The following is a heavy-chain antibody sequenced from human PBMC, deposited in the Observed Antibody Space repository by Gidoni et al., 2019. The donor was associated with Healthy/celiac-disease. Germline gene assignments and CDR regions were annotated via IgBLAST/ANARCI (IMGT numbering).Heavy chain of an antibody. CDR2: ISSSSSYI. Sequence: EVQLVESGGGLVKPGGSLRLSCAASGFTFSSYSMNWVRQAPGKGLEWVSSISSSSSYIYYADSVKGRFTISRDNAKNSLYLQMNSLRAEDTAVYYCARAGGTLGFWSGSPPDYWGQGTLVTVSS. J-gene: IGHJ4*02. V-gene: IGHV3-21*01. D-gene: IGHD3-3*01. CDR1: GFTFSSYS. CDR3: ARAGGTLGFWSGSPPDY.